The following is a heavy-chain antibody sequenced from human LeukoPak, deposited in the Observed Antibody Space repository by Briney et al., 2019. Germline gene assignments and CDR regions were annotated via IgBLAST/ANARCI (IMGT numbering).Heavy chain of an antibody. CDR2: MYLSGTT. CDR1: GDSINSLDL. Sequence: PSETLSLTCTVSGDSINSLDLWSWVRQPPGKGLEWIGEMYLSGTTHSNPSVKSRVTISIDKSKNQFFLNLSSVTAADTAVYYCARDLPHYYYDSSGYKAVDAFDTWGQGTLVTVSS. D-gene: IGHD3-22*01. J-gene: IGHJ3*02. V-gene: IGHV4-4*02. CDR3: ARDLPHYYYDSSGYKAVDAFDT.